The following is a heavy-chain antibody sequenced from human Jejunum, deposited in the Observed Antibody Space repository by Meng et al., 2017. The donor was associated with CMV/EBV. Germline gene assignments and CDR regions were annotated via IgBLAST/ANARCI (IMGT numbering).Heavy chain of an antibody. CDR2: VLYNGDT. CDR3: ARRRNPGPFEF. J-gene: IGHJ4*02. D-gene: IGHD1-14*01. Sequence: CNVSGRSGNNRHYFSPCIRQPPGRGLEWIANVLYNGDTYYNPSLKTRATISIDTSNNQFSLTLASVTAADGALYYCARRRNPGPFEFWGQGTLVTVSS. V-gene: IGHV4-39*01. CDR1: GRSGNNRHYF.